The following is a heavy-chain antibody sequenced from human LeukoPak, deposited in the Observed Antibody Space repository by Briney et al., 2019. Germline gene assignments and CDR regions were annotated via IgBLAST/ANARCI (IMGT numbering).Heavy chain of an antibody. D-gene: IGHD6-13*01. CDR3: AKDARIATTQYYYYYYMDV. CDR1: GFTFSSYA. Sequence: PGGSLRLSCAASGFTFSSYAMHWVRQAPGKGLEWVSVISYDGSNKYYADSVKVRFTISRDNSKNTLYLQMNSLRAEDTVVYSCAKDARIATTQYYYYYYMDVWGKGTTVTVSS. V-gene: IGHV3-30*01. J-gene: IGHJ6*03. CDR2: ISYDGSNK.